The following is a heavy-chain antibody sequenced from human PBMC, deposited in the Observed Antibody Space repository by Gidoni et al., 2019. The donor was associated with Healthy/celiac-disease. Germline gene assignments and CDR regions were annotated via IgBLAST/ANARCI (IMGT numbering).Heavy chain of an antibody. CDR1: GGSISSSSYY. CDR3: ATPHYYDSSGYRWADAFDI. Sequence: QLQLQESGPGLVKPSETLSLTCTVSGGSISSSSYYWGWIRPPPGKGLEWIGSIYYSGSTYYNPSLKSRVTIAVDTSKNQFSLKLSSVTAADTAVYYCATPHYYDSSGYRWADAFDIWGQGTMVTVSS. J-gene: IGHJ3*02. CDR2: IYYSGST. D-gene: IGHD3-22*01. V-gene: IGHV4-39*01.